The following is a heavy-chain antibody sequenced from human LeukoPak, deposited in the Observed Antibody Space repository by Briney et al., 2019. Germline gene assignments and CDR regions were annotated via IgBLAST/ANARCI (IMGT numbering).Heavy chain of an antibody. V-gene: IGHV3-30*18. Sequence: GGSLRLSCAASGFTFSSYGMHWVRQAPGKGLEWVAVISYDGSNKYYADSVKGRFTISRDNSKNTLYLQMNSLRAEDTAVYYCAKVDYAGDYFDYWGQGTLVTVSS. CDR3: AKVDYAGDYFDY. D-gene: IGHD4-17*01. CDR1: GFTFSSYG. J-gene: IGHJ4*02. CDR2: ISYDGSNK.